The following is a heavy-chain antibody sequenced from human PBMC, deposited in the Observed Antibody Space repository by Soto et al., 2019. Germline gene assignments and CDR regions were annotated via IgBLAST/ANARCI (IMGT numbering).Heavy chain of an antibody. Sequence: QVQLVQSGAEVKKPGASLKVSCKASGYTFSNFGVSWVRQAPGQGLEWFGWINPDHGDTNYGQKSQGRATMTTDTFTNTAYMEVRGQRSDDTAVYYCARCVRGSASLDYYMDVWGEGTTVTVS. D-gene: IGHD3-10*02. CDR1: GYTFSNFG. V-gene: IGHV1-18*01. CDR2: INPDHGDT. CDR3: ARCVRGSASLDYYMDV. J-gene: IGHJ6*03.